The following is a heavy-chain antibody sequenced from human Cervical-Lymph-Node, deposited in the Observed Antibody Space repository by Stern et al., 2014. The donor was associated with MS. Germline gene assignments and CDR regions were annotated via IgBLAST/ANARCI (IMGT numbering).Heavy chain of an antibody. CDR3: ARGIVTNRPASTLHNLFDS. D-gene: IGHD2-2*01. CDR1: GGKFSSSFA. V-gene: IGHV1-69*09. Sequence: QVQLVESGAEVKKPGSSVNVSCKASGGKFSSSFAVSWVRQAPGQGLEWMGRIIPIIGLANYAQKFQTRLTITADKSTSTVYMELTSLTSEDTALYYCARGIVTNRPASTLHNLFDSWGQGTLVTVSS. CDR2: IIPIIGLA. J-gene: IGHJ5*01.